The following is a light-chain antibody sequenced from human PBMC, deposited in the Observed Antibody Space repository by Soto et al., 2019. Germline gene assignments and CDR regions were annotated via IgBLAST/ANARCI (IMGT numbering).Light chain of an antibody. CDR3: QQRTSWPPWT. J-gene: IGKJ5*01. CDR2: DAS. Sequence: IVLTLSPGTLSLSKGERATLSCRASQSVGLSLAWYQQKPGQAPRLLIYDASERASGIPARFSGSGSGTDFTLTISSLEPEDFAVYYCQQRTSWPPWTFGQGTRLEIK. V-gene: IGKV3-11*01. CDR1: QSVGLS.